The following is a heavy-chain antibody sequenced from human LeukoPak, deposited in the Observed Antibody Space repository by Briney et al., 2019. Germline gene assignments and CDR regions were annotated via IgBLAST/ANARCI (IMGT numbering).Heavy chain of an antibody. CDR2: IYFSGGT. D-gene: IGHD3-3*01. V-gene: IGHV4-39*07. J-gene: IGHJ5*02. CDR1: GDSISSSNCY. Sequence: SETLSLTCTVSGDSISSSNCYWGWIRQPPGKGLEWIGSIYFSGGTYYNASLKSRVTISVDTSKDQFSLKLSSVTAADTAVYYCARGHVLRLLEWLFGLGRRSNWFDPWGQGTLVTVSS. CDR3: ARGHVLRLLEWLFGLGRRSNWFDP.